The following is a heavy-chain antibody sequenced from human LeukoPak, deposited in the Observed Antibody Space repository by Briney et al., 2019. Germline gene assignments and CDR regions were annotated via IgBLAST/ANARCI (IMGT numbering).Heavy chain of an antibody. CDR1: SFTFSTST. CDR2: ISRSSSYI. Sequence: GGSLRLSCAASSFTFSTSTMNWVRQAPGKGLEWVSSISRSSSYINYADSVRGRFTISRDNAKNSLYLQMNSLRAEDTAVYYCAREYNSPNRFDYWGQGTLVTVSS. D-gene: IGHD1-20*01. CDR3: AREYNSPNRFDY. J-gene: IGHJ4*02. V-gene: IGHV3-21*01.